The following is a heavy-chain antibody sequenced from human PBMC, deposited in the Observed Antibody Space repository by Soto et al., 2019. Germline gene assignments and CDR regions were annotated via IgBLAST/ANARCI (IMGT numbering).Heavy chain of an antibody. CDR1: GFTFGSYE. J-gene: IGHJ4*02. Sequence: DVHLVESGGDLVQPGGSLRLSCAASGFTFGSYEMNWIRQAPGKGLEWISFINTRGTTTYYADSVKGRFTISRDNAKNSLFLQMNSLRAEDTAVYYCARTVTDFDYWGQGTLVTVSS. V-gene: IGHV3-48*03. CDR2: INTRGTTT. CDR3: ARTVTDFDY. D-gene: IGHD4-4*01.